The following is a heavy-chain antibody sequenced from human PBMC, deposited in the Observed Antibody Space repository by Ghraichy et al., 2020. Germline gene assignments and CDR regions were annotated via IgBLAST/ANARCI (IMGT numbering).Heavy chain of an antibody. CDR1: GGSISSSSYY. Sequence: SETLSLTCTVSGGSISSSSYYWGWIRQPPGKGLEWIGSIYYSGSTYYNPSLKSRVTISVDTSKNQFSLKLSSVTAADTAVYYCARVGERTRGSIDPWGQGTLATVSS. D-gene: IGHD1-1*01. V-gene: IGHV4-39*07. CDR2: IYYSGST. CDR3: ARVGERTRGSIDP. J-gene: IGHJ5*02.